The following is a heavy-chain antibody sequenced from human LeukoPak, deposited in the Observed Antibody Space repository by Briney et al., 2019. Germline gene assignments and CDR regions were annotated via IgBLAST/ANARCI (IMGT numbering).Heavy chain of an antibody. CDR2: IRGDGTRT. J-gene: IGHJ4*02. Sequence: PGGSLRLSCAASGFTFSSYAMSWVRQAPGKGLEWVPAIRGDGTRTYYADSVKGRFTISRDNSKNKLYLQLNSLRAEDTAVYYCAKRNSSGWYYFDYWGQGTLVTVSS. CDR3: AKRNSSGWYYFDY. V-gene: IGHV3-23*01. CDR1: GFTFSSYA. D-gene: IGHD6-19*01.